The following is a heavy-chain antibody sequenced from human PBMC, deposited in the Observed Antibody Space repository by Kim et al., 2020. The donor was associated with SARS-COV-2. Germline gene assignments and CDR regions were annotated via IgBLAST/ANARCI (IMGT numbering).Heavy chain of an antibody. V-gene: IGHV3-30-3*01. CDR3: ARGNYYESVSLSDYYNGMDV. J-gene: IGHJ6*02. Sequence: LSLTCAASGLSFDSSAMNWVRQAPAKGLEWVAVISYDGRNKDYADSVKGRFTISRDNSKSTLYLQMSSLRVEDTAVYYCARGNYYESVSLSDYYNGMDVWGQGTTVTVSS. CDR2: ISYDGRNK. D-gene: IGHD3-10*01. CDR1: GLSFDSSA.